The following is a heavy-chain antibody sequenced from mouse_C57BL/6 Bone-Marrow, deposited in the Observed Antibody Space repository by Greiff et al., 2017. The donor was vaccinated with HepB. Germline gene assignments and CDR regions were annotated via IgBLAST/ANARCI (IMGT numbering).Heavy chain of an antibody. J-gene: IGHJ2*01. V-gene: IGHV5-4*01. Sequence: EVKVVESGGGLVKPGGSLKLSCAASGFTFSSYAMSWVRQTPEKRLEWVATISDGGSYTYYPDNVKGRFTISRDNAKNNLYLQMSHLKSEDTAMYYCARDNSDFDYWGQGTTLTVSS. CDR2: ISDGGSYT. CDR1: GFTFSSYA. CDR3: ARDNSDFDY.